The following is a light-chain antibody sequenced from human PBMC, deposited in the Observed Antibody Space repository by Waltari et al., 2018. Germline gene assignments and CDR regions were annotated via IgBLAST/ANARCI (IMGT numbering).Light chain of an antibody. CDR1: QNIDNN. V-gene: IGKV3-15*01. CDR3: QQYNRWPPLT. CDR2: GAS. J-gene: IGKJ4*01. Sequence: VVMTQSPAALSVSPGERVTLSCKASQNIDNNLAWYQQKPGQRPRLLIYGASTRATGVPARFSGSGSGTEFTLTISSLQSEDCAVFYCQQYNRWPPLTFGGGTKVEIK.